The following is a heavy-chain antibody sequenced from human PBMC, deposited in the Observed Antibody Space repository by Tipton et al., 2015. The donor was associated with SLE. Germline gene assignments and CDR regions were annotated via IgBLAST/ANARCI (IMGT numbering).Heavy chain of an antibody. V-gene: IGHV3-7*01. J-gene: IGHJ4*02. Sequence: SLRLSCAASGFTFSSYWMSWVRQAPGKGLEWVANIKQDGSEKYYVDSVKGRFTISRDNAKNSLYLQMNSLRAEDTAVYYCARVSKWDCSRTSCAHFDYWGQGTLVTVSS. D-gene: IGHD2-2*01. CDR1: GFTFSSYW. CDR2: IKQDGSEK. CDR3: ARVSKWDCSRTSCAHFDY.